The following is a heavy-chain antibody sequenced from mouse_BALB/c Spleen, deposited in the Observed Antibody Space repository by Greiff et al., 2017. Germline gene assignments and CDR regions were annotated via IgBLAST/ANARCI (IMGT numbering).Heavy chain of an antibody. J-gene: IGHJ2*01. CDR3: ARGTGTSGDYFDY. Sequence: ESGPGLVKPSQSLSLTCSVTGYSITSGYYWNWIRQFPGNKLEWMGYISYDGSNNYNPSLKNRISITRDTSKNQFFLKLNSVTTEDTATYYCARGTGTSGDYFDYWGQGTTLTVSS. V-gene: IGHV3-6*02. D-gene: IGHD4-1*01. CDR1: GYSITSGYY. CDR2: ISYDGSN.